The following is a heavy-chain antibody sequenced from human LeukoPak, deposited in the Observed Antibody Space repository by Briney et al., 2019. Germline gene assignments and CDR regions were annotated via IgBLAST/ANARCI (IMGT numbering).Heavy chain of an antibody. CDR3: ARAFLGGDY. V-gene: IGHV3-48*02. Sequence: PGGSLRLSCAASGFTFSNYAMTWVRQAPGKGLEWVSYISDTSYTIYYADSVKGRFTISRDNAKNSLYLQMNRLRDEDTAVYYCARAFLGGDYWGQGTLVTVSS. CDR2: ISDTSYTI. D-gene: IGHD3-3*02. J-gene: IGHJ4*02. CDR1: GFTFSNYA.